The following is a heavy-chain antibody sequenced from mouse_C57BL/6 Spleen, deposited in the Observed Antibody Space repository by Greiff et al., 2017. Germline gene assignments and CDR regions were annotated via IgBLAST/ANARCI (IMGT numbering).Heavy chain of an antibody. CDR1: GYTFTSYD. CDR3: ARGSSITTVVAYWYFDV. J-gene: IGHJ1*03. CDR2: IYPRDGST. V-gene: IGHV1-85*01. D-gene: IGHD1-1*01. Sequence: QVQLQQSGPELVKPGASVKLSCKASGYTFTSYDINWVKQRPGQGLEWIGWIYPRDGSTKYNEKFKGKATLTVDTSSSTAYMELHSLTSEDSAVYFCARGSSITTVVAYWYFDVWGTGTTVTVSS.